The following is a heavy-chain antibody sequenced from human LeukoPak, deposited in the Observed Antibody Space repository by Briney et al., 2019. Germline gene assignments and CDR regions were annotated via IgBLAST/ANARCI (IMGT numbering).Heavy chain of an antibody. Sequence: SETLSLTCTVSGDSINNYYWSWIRQPPGKGLEWIGYIYYSGTTNYNPSLKSRVSISVDTSKNQLSLKLSSVTAADTAVYYCARVELIWGSHLFFDYGGQEPRVTVSS. V-gene: IGHV4-59*12. J-gene: IGHJ4*02. CDR3: ARVELIWGSHLFFDY. D-gene: IGHD3-16*01. CDR1: GDSINNYY. CDR2: IYYSGTT.